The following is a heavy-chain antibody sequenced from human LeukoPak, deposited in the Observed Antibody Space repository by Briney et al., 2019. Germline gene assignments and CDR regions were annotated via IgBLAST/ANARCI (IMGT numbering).Heavy chain of an antibody. D-gene: IGHD3-22*01. V-gene: IGHV4-59*01. CDR2: IYYSGST. Sequence: SETLSLTCTVSGGSISSYYWSWIRQPPGKGLEWIGYIYYSGSTNYNPSLKSRVTISVDTSKNQFSLKLSSVAAADTAVYYCARGYYDSSGYYYFGGAFDIWGQGTMVTVSS. CDR1: GGSISSYY. J-gene: IGHJ3*02. CDR3: ARGYYDSSGYYYFGGAFDI.